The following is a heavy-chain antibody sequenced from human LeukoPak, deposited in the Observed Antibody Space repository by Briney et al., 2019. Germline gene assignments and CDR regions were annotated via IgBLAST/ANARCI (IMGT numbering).Heavy chain of an antibody. V-gene: IGHV3-21*01. Sequence: GGSLRLSCAASGFTFSSYSMNWVRQAPGKGLEWVSSISSSSSYIYYADSVKGRFTISRDNAKNSLYLQMNSLRAEDTAVYYCARARIASKGLDYWGQGTLVTVSS. D-gene: IGHD3-16*02. CDR1: GFTFSSYS. CDR3: ARARIASKGLDY. CDR2: ISSSSSYI. J-gene: IGHJ4*02.